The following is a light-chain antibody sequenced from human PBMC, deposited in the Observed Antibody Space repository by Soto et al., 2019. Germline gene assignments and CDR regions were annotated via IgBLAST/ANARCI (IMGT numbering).Light chain of an antibody. V-gene: IGKV3-15*01. CDR3: QQRSSWPIT. CDR2: GAS. Sequence: EIVMTQSPATLSVSPGERVTLSCRASQSVSSNLAWYQQKPGQAPRLLIYGASTRATGIPARFMGSGSGTEFTLTITSLQSEDFAVYYCQQRSSWPITFGQGTRLEIK. J-gene: IGKJ5*01. CDR1: QSVSSN.